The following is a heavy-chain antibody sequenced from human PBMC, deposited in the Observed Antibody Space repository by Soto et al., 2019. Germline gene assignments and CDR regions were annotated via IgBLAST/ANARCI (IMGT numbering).Heavy chain of an antibody. J-gene: IGHJ6*02. Sequence: QVQLVESGGGVVQPGTSLRLSCAASGFTFSDYGIHGVRQAPGKGLEWVAVVSYDGGNKYYADSVKGRFTISRDNSKDTLYLQMNSLRAEDAAVYYCAKHGGGSTSYDYAMDVWGQGTTGTVSS. CDR2: VSYDGGNK. V-gene: IGHV3-30*18. D-gene: IGHD2-2*01. CDR3: AKHGGGSTSYDYAMDV. CDR1: GFTFSDYG.